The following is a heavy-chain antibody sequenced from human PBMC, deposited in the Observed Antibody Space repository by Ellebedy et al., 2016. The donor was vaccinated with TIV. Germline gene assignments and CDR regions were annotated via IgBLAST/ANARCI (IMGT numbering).Heavy chain of an antibody. V-gene: IGHV3-48*04. J-gene: IGHJ6*02. D-gene: IGHD6-19*01. Sequence: GGSLRLSCAASGFPLSNYSMDWVRQAPGKGLEWVSYASSSSSTISYTDSVKGRFTISRDNAKNSVYLQMNSLRVEDTAVYYRASRSVAGRGMNVWGQGTTVTVSS. CDR2: ASSSSSTI. CDR1: GFPLSNYS. CDR3: ASRSVAGRGMNV.